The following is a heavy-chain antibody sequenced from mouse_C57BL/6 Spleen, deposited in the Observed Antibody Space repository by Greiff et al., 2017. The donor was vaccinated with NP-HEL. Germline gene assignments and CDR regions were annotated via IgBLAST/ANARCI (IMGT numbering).Heavy chain of an antibody. CDR2: ISDGGSYT. D-gene: IGHD1-1*01. V-gene: IGHV5-4*01. CDR1: GFTFSSYA. Sequence: EVQGVESGGGLVKPGGSLKLSCAASGFTFSSYAMSWVRQTPEKRLEWVATISDGGSYTYYPDNVKGRFTISRDNAKNNLYLQMSHLKSEDTAMYYCARDGSPDYYGSSYFDYWGQGTTLTVSS. J-gene: IGHJ2*01. CDR3: ARDGSPDYYGSSYFDY.